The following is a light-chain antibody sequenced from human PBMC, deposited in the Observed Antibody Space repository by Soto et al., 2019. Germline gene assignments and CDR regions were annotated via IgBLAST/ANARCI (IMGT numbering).Light chain of an antibody. Sequence: DIQMTQSPSTLSASVGDRVTITCRASQSISSWLAWYQQKPGKAPKLLIYDASSLESGVASRFSSSGSGPEFTLTMSSVQPNDYATYYCQQYNSYSWTFGQATKVEIK. J-gene: IGKJ1*01. CDR2: DAS. CDR3: QQYNSYSWT. V-gene: IGKV1-5*01. CDR1: QSISSW.